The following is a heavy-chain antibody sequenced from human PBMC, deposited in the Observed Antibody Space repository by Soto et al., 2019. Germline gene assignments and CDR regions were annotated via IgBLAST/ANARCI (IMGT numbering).Heavy chain of an antibody. CDR2: IYYSGST. Sequence: SETLSLTCTVSGGSISSSSYYWGWIRQPPGKGLEWIGSIYYSGSTYYNPSLKSRVTMSVDTSKNQFSLDLSSVTAADTAVYYCASYYGDYSYCFDYWGRGTLVTV. V-gene: IGHV4-39*01. CDR1: GGSISSSSYY. CDR3: ASYYGDYSYCFDY. J-gene: IGHJ4*02. D-gene: IGHD4-17*01.